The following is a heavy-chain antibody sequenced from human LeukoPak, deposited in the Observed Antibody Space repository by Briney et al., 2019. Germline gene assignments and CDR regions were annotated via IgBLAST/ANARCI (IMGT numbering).Heavy chain of an antibody. Sequence: SETLSLTCTVSGGSISSSSYYWGWIRQPPGKGLEWIGSIYYSGSTYYNPSLKSRVTISVDTSKNQFSLKLSSVTAADTAVYYCARDLTTFTRGWYYFDYWGQGTLVTVSS. J-gene: IGHJ4*02. CDR1: GGSISSSSYY. V-gene: IGHV4-39*02. CDR3: ARDLTTFTRGWYYFDY. CDR2: IYYSGST. D-gene: IGHD6-19*01.